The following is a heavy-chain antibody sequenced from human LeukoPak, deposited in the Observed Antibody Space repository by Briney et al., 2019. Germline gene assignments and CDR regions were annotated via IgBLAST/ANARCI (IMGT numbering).Heavy chain of an antibody. CDR2: INPSGVST. V-gene: IGHV1-46*01. Sequence: ASVKVSFKASGNTFTRYYMHWVRQAPGQGLEWMGIINPSGVSTIYAQNFQGRVTMTRDTSTSTVYMELSSLRSEDTAVYSCARDQDDYGLFDYWGQGTLVTVSS. CDR1: GNTFTRYY. D-gene: IGHD4-17*01. J-gene: IGHJ4*02. CDR3: ARDQDDYGLFDY.